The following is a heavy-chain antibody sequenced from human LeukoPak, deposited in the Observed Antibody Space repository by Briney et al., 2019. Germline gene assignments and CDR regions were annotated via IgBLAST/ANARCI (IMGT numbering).Heavy chain of an antibody. J-gene: IGHJ6*02. CDR2: INPNSGGT. V-gene: IGHV1-2*02. D-gene: IGHD2-2*01. CDR3: ARAYQLLSYYYYGMDV. CDR1: GYTFTSYY. Sequence: ASVKVSCKASGYTFTSYYMHWVRQAPGQGLEWMGWINPNSGGTNYAQKFQGRVTMTRDTSISTAYMELSRLRSDDTAVYYCARAYQLLSYYYYGMDVWGQGTTVTVSS.